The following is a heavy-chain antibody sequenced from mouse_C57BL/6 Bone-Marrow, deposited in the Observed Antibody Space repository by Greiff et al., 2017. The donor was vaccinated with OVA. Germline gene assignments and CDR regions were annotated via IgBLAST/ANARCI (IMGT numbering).Heavy chain of an antibody. CDR1: GYSFTSYY. V-gene: IGHV1-66*01. J-gene: IGHJ4*01. D-gene: IGHD2-14*01. Sequence: VQLQQSGPELVKPGASVKISCKASGYSFTSYYIHWVKQRPGQGLEWIGWIYPGSGNTKYNEKFKGKATLTADTSSSTAYMQLSSLTSEDSAVYYCARGTTVYYAMDYWGQGTSVTVSS. CDR2: IYPGSGNT. CDR3: ARGTTVYYAMDY.